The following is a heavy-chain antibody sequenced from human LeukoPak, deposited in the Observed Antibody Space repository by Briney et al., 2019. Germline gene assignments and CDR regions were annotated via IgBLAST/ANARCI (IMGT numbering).Heavy chain of an antibody. D-gene: IGHD6-19*01. V-gene: IGHV3-48*02. CDR2: ISSSSSPI. CDR3: ARGGLEWLSY. Sequence: PGGSLRLSCAASGFTFSSYSMNWVRPAPGKGLEWVSFISSSSSPIYYADSVRGRFTISRDNAKNSVYLQMNSLRDEDTAVYYCARGGLEWLSYWGQGTLVTVSS. CDR1: GFTFSSYS. J-gene: IGHJ4*02.